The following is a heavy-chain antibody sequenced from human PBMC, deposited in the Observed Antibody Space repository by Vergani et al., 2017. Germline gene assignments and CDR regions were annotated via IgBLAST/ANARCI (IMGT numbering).Heavy chain of an antibody. CDR1: GFTFSSYG. CDR3: ARDPPEELPPDYYFDY. CDR2: ISYDGSNK. J-gene: IGHJ4*02. V-gene: IGHV3-30*03. Sequence: QVQLVESGGGVVQPGRSLRLSCAASGFTFSSYGMHWVRQAPGKGLEWVAVISYDGSNKYYADSVKGRFTISRDNSKNTLYLQMNSLRAEDTAVYYCARDPPEELPPDYYFDYWGQGTLVTVSS. D-gene: IGHD1-26*01.